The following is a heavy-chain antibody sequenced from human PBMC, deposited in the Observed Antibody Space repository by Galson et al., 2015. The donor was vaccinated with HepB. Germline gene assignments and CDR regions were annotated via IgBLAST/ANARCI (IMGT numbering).Heavy chain of an antibody. CDR2: ISYNGSNK. Sequence: SLRLSCAASGFTFSSYAMNWVRQAPGKGLEWVTFISYNGSNKYYADSVKGRFTISRDNSKNTLYLQMYSLRAEDTAVYYCARDRDDSSGYYDYWGQGTLVTVSS. CDR1: GFTFSSYA. J-gene: IGHJ4*02. V-gene: IGHV3-30-3*01. D-gene: IGHD3-22*01. CDR3: ARDRDDSSGYYDY.